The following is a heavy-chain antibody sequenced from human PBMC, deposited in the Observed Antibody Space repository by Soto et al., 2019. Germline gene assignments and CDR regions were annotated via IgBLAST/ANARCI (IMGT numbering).Heavy chain of an antibody. Sequence: QVHLVQSGAEVKKPGSSVKVSCKASGGTFSSYAISWVRQAPGQGLEWMGGIIPIFGTANYAQKFQGRVTITADESTSTAYIELSSLRSEDTAVYYCARGRVYSSGWYNFDYWGQGTLVTVSS. J-gene: IGHJ4*02. CDR3: ARGRVYSSGWYNFDY. CDR2: IIPIFGTA. D-gene: IGHD6-19*01. V-gene: IGHV1-69*01. CDR1: GGTFSSYA.